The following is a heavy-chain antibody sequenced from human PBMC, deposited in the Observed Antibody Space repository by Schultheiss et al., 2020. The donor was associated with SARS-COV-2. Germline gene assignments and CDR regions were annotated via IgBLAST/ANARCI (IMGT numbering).Heavy chain of an antibody. CDR1: GFTFSSYA. V-gene: IGHV3-23*01. CDR3: ARRRGFTYGSPDFDY. CDR2: ISGSGGST. D-gene: IGHD5-18*01. J-gene: IGHJ4*02. Sequence: GGSLRLSCAASGFTFSSYAMSWVRQAPGKGLEWVSAISGSGGSTYYADSVKGRFTISRDNSKNTLYLQMNSLRAEDTAVYYCARRRGFTYGSPDFDYWGQGTLVTVSS.